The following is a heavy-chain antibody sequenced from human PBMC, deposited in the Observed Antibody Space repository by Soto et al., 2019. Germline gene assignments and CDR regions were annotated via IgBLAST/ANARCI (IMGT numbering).Heavy chain of an antibody. V-gene: IGHV1-69*02. D-gene: IGHD4-17*01. Sequence: QVQLVQSGAEVKKPGSSVKVSCKASGGTFSSYTISWVRQAPGQGLEWMGRIIPILGIANYAQKFQGRVTITADKSTSTAYMELSSLRSEDTAVYYCAIDTVTTSDLVFDYWGQGTLVTVS. CDR2: IIPILGIA. CDR3: AIDTVTTSDLVFDY. J-gene: IGHJ4*02. CDR1: GGTFSSYT.